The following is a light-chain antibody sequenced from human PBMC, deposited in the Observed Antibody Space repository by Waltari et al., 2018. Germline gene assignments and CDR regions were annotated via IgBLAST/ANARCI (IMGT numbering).Light chain of an antibody. V-gene: IGKV3-15*01. J-gene: IGKJ2*01. CDR1: QSVSSN. CDR3: QQYNDWPYT. Sequence: EIVMTQSPATLSVSPGERATVSCRARQSVSSNLAWYQQKPGQAPRLLVYGASTRATGIPARFSGSGSGTQFTLIISSLQSEDFAVYYCQQYNDWPYTFGQGTKLEIK. CDR2: GAS.